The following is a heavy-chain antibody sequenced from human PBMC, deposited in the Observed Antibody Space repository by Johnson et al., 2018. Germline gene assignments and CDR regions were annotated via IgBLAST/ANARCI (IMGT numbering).Heavy chain of an antibody. Sequence: VQLVESGGGLVQPGRSXRLSCAASGFTFDDYAMHWVRQAPGKGLEWVSGISWNSGSIGYADSVKGRFTISRDNAKNSLYLQMNSLRAEDTALYYCAKDIGGSGLMQGWFDPWGQGTLVTVSS. CDR2: ISWNSGSI. CDR1: GFTFDDYA. V-gene: IGHV3-9*01. D-gene: IGHD6-19*01. J-gene: IGHJ5*02. CDR3: AKDIGGSGLMQGWFDP.